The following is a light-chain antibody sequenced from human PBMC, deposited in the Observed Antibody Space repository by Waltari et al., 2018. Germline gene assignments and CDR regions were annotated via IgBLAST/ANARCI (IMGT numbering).Light chain of an antibody. CDR1: QSIARNS. J-gene: IGKJ5*01. CDR2: GAV. V-gene: IGKV3-20*01. Sequence: IFLTQSPDTLSLSPGERPTLSCKASQSIARNSFAWYQQTPGQAPRLLIYGAVTRATGIPDRFSGDGSGTDFTLTISRLEPEDFAVYYCQQYRFPPITFGQGTRLDIK. CDR3: QQYRFPPIT.